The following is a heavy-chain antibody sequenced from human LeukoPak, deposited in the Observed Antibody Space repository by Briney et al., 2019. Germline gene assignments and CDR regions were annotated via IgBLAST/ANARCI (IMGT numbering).Heavy chain of an antibody. J-gene: IGHJ4*02. V-gene: IGHV3-11*06. D-gene: IGHD3-3*01. Sequence: GGSLRLSCAASGFTFSDYYVSWIRQAPGNGLEWVSYISSSSSYTNYADSVKGRFTISRDNAKNSLYLQMNSLRTEDTAVYYCARVGGLNFWFDYWGQGTLVTVSS. CDR2: ISSSSSYT. CDR1: GFTFSDYY. CDR3: ARVGGLNFWFDY.